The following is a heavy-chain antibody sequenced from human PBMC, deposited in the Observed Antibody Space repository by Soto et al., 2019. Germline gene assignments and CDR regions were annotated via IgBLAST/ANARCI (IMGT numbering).Heavy chain of an antibody. CDR3: ARLGYCSGVSCYSGAHYYYMDV. J-gene: IGHJ6*03. CDR2: INHSGST. D-gene: IGHD2-15*01. V-gene: IGHV4-34*01. CDR1: GGSFSGYY. Sequence: PSETLSLTCAVYGGSFSGYYWSWIRQPPGKGLEWIGEINHSGSTNYNPSLKSRVTISVDTSKNQFSLKLSSVTAADTAVYYCARLGYCSGVSCYSGAHYYYMDVWGKGTTVTVSS.